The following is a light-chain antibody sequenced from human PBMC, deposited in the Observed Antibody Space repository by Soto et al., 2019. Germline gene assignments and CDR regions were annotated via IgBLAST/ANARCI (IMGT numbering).Light chain of an antibody. V-gene: IGKV3-20*01. CDR2: RAS. J-gene: IGKJ1*01. CDR3: QQYGSSPRT. Sequence: EIVLTQSPATLSLSPGERATLSCRASQSVAHYLAWYQQKPGQSPRLLIYRASARATGVPDRFSGSGSGTDFTLTISRLEPEDFAVYYCQQYGSSPRTFGQGTKVDIK. CDR1: QSVAHY.